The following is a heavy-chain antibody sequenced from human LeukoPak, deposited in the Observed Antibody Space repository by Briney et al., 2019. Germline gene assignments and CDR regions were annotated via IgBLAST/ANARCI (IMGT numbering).Heavy chain of an antibody. J-gene: IGHJ4*02. V-gene: IGHV3-48*02. CDR2: IRRSGNPI. CDR1: GFTFSSYS. CDR3: VRDPDALDY. Sequence: GGSLRFPCAASGFTFSSYSMNWVRQAPGKGLEWVAYIRRSGNPIYYADSVKGRFTTSRDNAKNSLYLQMNSLRDEDTAVYYCVRDPDALDYWGPGTPVTVSS.